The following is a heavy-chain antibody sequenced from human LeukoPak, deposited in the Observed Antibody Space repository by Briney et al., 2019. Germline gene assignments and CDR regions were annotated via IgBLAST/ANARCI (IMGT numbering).Heavy chain of an antibody. CDR1: GGTFSSYA. CDR3: ARVSSAMVTYFDY. D-gene: IGHD5-18*01. CDR2: IIPILGIA. Sequence: SVKVSCKASGGTFSSYAISWVRQAPGQGLEWMGRIIPILGIANYAQKFQGRVTITADKSTSTAYMELSSLRSEDTAVYYCARVSSAMVTYFDYWGQGTLVTVSS. V-gene: IGHV1-69*04. J-gene: IGHJ4*02.